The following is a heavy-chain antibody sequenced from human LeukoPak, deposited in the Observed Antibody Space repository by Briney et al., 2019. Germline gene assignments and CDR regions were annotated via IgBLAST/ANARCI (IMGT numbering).Heavy chain of an antibody. V-gene: IGHV3-30-3*01. CDR2: ISYDGSNK. Sequence: GWSLRLSCAASGFTFSSYAMHWVRQAPGKGLEWVAVISYDGSNKYYADSVKGRFTISRDNSKNTLYLQMNSLRAEDTAVYYCAGDPDSSGYYSLYFDYWGQGTLVTVSS. CDR3: AGDPDSSGYYSLYFDY. D-gene: IGHD3-22*01. CDR1: GFTFSSYA. J-gene: IGHJ4*02.